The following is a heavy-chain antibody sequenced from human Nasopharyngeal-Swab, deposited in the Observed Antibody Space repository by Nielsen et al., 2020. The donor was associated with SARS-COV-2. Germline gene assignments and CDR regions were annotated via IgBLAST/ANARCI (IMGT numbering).Heavy chain of an antibody. CDR2: VYPGNSEA. V-gene: IGHV5-51*01. CDR3: ARRAARDGYNYEVDP. CDR1: GYSFVNHW. J-gene: IGHJ5*02. Sequence: GESLKISCMASGYSFVNHWIGWVRQTPGKGLEWMGMVYPGNSEAAYSPSFQGQVTISADKSMNTAYLQWRSLRASDTAMYFCARRAARDGYNYEVDPWGQGTLITVSS. D-gene: IGHD5-24*01.